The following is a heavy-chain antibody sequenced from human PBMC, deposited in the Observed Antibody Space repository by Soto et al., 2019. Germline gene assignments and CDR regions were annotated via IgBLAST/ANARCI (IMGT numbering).Heavy chain of an antibody. CDR3: AIVDPATVANAYDV. D-gene: IGHD4-17*01. Sequence: ASVKVSCKASCYTFTSYGISWVRQSPGQGLEWMGWISAYNGNTNYAQKLQGRVSVSTDTSTSTAYMELRSLRSDDTAVYHCAIVDPATVANAYDVWRDGTLVSVSP. CDR1: CYTFTSYG. J-gene: IGHJ3*01. CDR2: ISAYNGNT. V-gene: IGHV1-18*01.